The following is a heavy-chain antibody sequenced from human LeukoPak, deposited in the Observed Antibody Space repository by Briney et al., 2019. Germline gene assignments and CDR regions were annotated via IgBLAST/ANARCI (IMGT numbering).Heavy chain of an antibody. CDR1: GFTFSDYY. D-gene: IGHD1-26*01. CDR2: ISSSGTTI. CDR3: ARDYRSTFDY. Sequence: GGSLRLSCAVSGFTFSDYYMSWIRQAPGKGLEWVSYISSSGTTISYTDSVKCRFTISRDNAKNSLYLQMNSLRAEDTAVYYCARDYRSTFDYWGQGTLVTVSS. V-gene: IGHV3-11*01. J-gene: IGHJ4*02.